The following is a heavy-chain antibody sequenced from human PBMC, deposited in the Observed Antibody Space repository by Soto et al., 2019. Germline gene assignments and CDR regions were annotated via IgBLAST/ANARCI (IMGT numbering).Heavy chain of an antibody. CDR3: AHRRKGIAAWNNWFDP. CDR2: IYWNDDK. Sequence: GSGPTLVNPTQTLTLTCTSSGFSLSTSGVGVGWIRQPPGKALEWLALIYWNDDKRYSPSLKSRLTITKDTSKNQVVLTMTNMDPVDTATYYCAHRRKGIAAWNNWFDPWGREPWSPSPQ. D-gene: IGHD6-13*01. CDR1: GFSLSTSGVG. V-gene: IGHV2-5*01. J-gene: IGHJ5*02.